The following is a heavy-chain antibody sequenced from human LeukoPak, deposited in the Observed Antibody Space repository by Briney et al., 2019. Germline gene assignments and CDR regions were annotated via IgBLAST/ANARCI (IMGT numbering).Heavy chain of an antibody. V-gene: IGHV3-23*01. CDR1: GFTFSDHY. CDR2: ISGSGGST. Sequence: GGSLRLSCAASGFTFSDHYMDWVRQAPGKGLEWVSAISGSGGSTYYADSVKGRFTISRDNSKNTLYLQMNSLRAEDTAVYYCAKVPINIAAAYFDYWGQGTLVTVSS. J-gene: IGHJ4*02. D-gene: IGHD2/OR15-2a*01. CDR3: AKVPINIAAAYFDY.